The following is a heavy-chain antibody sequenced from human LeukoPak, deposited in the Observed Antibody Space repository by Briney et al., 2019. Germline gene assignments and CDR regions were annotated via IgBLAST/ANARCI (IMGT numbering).Heavy chain of an antibody. Sequence: GGSLRLSCAASGFTFSSYAMSWVRQAPGKGLEWVSITYSGDTTYYADSVKGRFIISRDDSKNTLSLQMNDLRVEDTAVYYCARERPDSRNLDSWGRGALVTVSS. V-gene: IGHV3-66*01. J-gene: IGHJ4*02. CDR1: GFTFSSYA. D-gene: IGHD1-14*01. CDR3: ARERPDSRNLDS. CDR2: TYSGDTT.